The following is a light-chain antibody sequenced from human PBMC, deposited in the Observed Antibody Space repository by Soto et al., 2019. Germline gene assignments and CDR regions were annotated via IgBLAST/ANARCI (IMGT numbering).Light chain of an antibody. CDR1: QSVSSNY. J-gene: IGKJ1*01. Sequence: EIVLTQSPGTLSLSPGERATLSCRASQSVSSNYLAWYQQKPGQAPRLLIYVASSRATGIPDRFSGSGSGTDFTLTISRLEPEDFAVYYCQQYGNSPWTFGQGTKVEI. V-gene: IGKV3-20*01. CDR2: VAS. CDR3: QQYGNSPWT.